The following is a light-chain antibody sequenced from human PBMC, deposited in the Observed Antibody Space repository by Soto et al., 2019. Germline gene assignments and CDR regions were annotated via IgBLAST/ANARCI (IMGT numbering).Light chain of an antibody. CDR3: QQYGSSRWT. CDR1: QSVSSSY. CDR2: GAS. J-gene: IGKJ1*01. V-gene: IGKV3-20*01. Sequence: EIVLTQSPGTLSLSPGERATLSCRASQSVSSSYLAWYQQNRGQAPRLLIYGASSRAPGIPDRFGGSGSGTDFTLTISRLEPEDFAVYYCQQYGSSRWTFGQGTKVELQ.